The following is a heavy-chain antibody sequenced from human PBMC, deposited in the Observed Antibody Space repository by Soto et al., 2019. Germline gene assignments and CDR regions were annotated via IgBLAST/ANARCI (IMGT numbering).Heavy chain of an antibody. CDR3: AREPRPSVGANDAFDI. J-gene: IGHJ3*02. V-gene: IGHV4-59*01. Sequence: ETLSLTCTVSGGSISSYYWSWIRQPPGKGLEWIGYIYYSGSTNYNPSLKSRVTISVDTSKNQFSLKLSSVTAADTAVYYCAREPRPSVGANDAFDIWGQGTMVTVSS. CDR2: IYYSGST. CDR1: GGSISSYY. D-gene: IGHD1-26*01.